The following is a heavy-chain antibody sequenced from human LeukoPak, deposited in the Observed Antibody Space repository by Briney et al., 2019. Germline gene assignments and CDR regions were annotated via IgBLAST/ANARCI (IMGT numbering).Heavy chain of an antibody. D-gene: IGHD6-19*01. CDR3: ARDNAGYSSGWDDAFDI. CDR2: IYSGGST. V-gene: IGHV3-66*01. Sequence: WGSLRLSCAASGFTVSSNYMSWVRQAPGKGLEWVSVIYSGGSTYYADSVKGRFTISRDNSKNTLYLQMNSLRAEDTAVYYCARDNAGYSSGWDDAFDIWGQGTMVTVSS. CDR1: GFTVSSNY. J-gene: IGHJ3*02.